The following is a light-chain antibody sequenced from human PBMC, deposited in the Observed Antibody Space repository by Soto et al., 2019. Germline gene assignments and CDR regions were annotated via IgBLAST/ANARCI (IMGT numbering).Light chain of an antibody. J-gene: IGLJ3*02. V-gene: IGLV2-14*01. CDR2: EVS. CDR1: SSDVGGYNY. Sequence: QPVLTQPASVSGSPGQSITISCTGTSSDVGGYNYVSWYQHYPGKAPKLMIYEVSNRPSGVSNRFSGSKSGNTASLTISGLQAEDEADYYCSSYTSSSTWVFGGGTKVTV. CDR3: SSYTSSSTWV.